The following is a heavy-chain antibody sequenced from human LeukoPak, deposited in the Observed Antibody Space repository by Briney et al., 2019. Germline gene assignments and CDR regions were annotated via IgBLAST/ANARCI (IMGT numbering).Heavy chain of an antibody. CDR3: ATSHDVKVAPFDH. CDR1: GVSLGDFQ. Sequence: SETLSLTCTVSGVSLGDFQWSWVRQPPGKGLESSGNIHTIGGTNYNPSLKTRVTISLDASKSQVSLMLNSVSAEDTAVYYCATSHDVKVAPFDHWGQGTLVTVSS. J-gene: IGHJ4*02. D-gene: IGHD3-10*02. CDR2: IHTIGGT. V-gene: IGHV4-4*09.